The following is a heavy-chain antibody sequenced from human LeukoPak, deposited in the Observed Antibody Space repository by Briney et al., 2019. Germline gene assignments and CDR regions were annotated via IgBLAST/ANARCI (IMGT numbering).Heavy chain of an antibody. CDR2: IRDDGSKT. Sequence: GGSLRLSCVASGFTFRKYGMHWVRQAPGKGLEWVAFIRDDGSKTYYADSVKGRFTISRDNSKNTLHLQVNSLRAEDTAVYYCARKTGSSSSELDYWGQGTLVTVPS. CDR1: GFTFRKYG. CDR3: ARKTGSSSSELDY. J-gene: IGHJ4*02. D-gene: IGHD6-6*01. V-gene: IGHV3-30*02.